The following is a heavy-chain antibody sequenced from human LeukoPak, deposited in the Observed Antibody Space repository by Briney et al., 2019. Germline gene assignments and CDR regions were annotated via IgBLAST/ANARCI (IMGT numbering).Heavy chain of an antibody. D-gene: IGHD3-10*01. CDR1: GFTFSTYA. Sequence: GGSLRLSCAASGFTFSTYAMNWVRQAPGKGLEWVSLISDTGNSTYYADSVKGRFTISRDNSKNTLYLQMNSLRAEDTAVYYCARDPNYYGSGSYFAYFDQWGQGTLVTVSS. J-gene: IGHJ4*02. CDR3: ARDPNYYGSGSYFAYFDQ. V-gene: IGHV3-23*01. CDR2: ISDTGNST.